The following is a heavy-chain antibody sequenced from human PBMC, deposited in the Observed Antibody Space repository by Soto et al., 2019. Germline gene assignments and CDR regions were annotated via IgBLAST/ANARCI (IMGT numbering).Heavy chain of an antibody. Sequence: EVQLLESGGGLVQPGGSLRLSCAASGFTFSSYAMSWVRQAPGKGLEWVSAISGSAGSTYYADSVKGRFTISRDNSKNTLNLQMNSLRAEHTAVFYCPKDLWPYLHAGGEFYSWGQGTLGTVSS. CDR3: PKDLWPYLHAGGEFYS. D-gene: IGHD3-16*01. CDR1: GFTFSSYA. V-gene: IGHV3-23*01. CDR2: ISGSAGST. J-gene: IGHJ4*02.